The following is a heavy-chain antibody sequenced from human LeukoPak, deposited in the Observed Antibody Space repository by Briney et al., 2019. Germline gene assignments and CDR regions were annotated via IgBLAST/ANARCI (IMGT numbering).Heavy chain of an antibody. D-gene: IGHD4-17*01. CDR1: GFTFTTYW. Sequence: PGGSLRLSCAASGFTFTTYWMGWVRQAPGKGLEWLASIRSDNSDTYYADSVKGRFTISRDNSKNTLYLQMNNLRVEDTAVFYCVNGESFYGDYGFDYWGQGTLVTVSS. CDR3: VNGESFYGDYGFDY. CDR2: IRSDNSDT. J-gene: IGHJ4*02. V-gene: IGHV3-30*02.